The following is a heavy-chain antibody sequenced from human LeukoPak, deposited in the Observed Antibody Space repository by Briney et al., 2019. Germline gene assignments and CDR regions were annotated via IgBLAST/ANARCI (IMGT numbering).Heavy chain of an antibody. J-gene: IGHJ4*02. CDR1: ACTFSSYG. D-gene: IGHD2-2*01. Sequence: GGSLRVSCAASACTFSSYGMDSVRQDPGKGLEWGTFIGYDGSNEYYADSVKGRFTISRDNSKNTLYLQMNSLRAEDTAVYYCATQPKDIVVIPAAMDYWGQGALVTVSS. V-gene: IGHV3-30*02. CDR2: IGYDGSNE. CDR3: ATQPKDIVVIPAAMDY.